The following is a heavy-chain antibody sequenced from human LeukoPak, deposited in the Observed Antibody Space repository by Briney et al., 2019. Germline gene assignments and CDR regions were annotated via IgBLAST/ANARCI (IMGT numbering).Heavy chain of an antibody. D-gene: IGHD3-22*01. CDR3: VRDNSRGQSLGVIY. CDR1: GFTFSTYN. V-gene: IGHV3-48*01. Sequence: GGSLRLSCAASGFTFSTYNMNWVRQAPGKGLEWISYINADSSAIQYADSVRGRFTTSRDNAKNSLYLQMNSLRAEDTAVYYCVRDNSRGQSLGVIYWGQGSLVTVSS. CDR2: INADSSAI. J-gene: IGHJ4*02.